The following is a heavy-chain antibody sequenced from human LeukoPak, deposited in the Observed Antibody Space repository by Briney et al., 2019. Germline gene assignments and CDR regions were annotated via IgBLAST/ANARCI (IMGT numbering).Heavy chain of an antibody. CDR3: ARSGLGYYYYYYMDV. CDR2: IYTSGST. Sequence: PSETLSPTCNVSGGSMSSYYWSWIRQPAGKGLEWIGRIYTSGSTNYNPSLKSRVTMSVDTSKNQFSLKLSSVTAADTAVYYCARSGLGYYYYYYMDVWGKGTTVAVSS. D-gene: IGHD1-26*01. V-gene: IGHV4-4*07. J-gene: IGHJ6*03. CDR1: GGSMSSYY.